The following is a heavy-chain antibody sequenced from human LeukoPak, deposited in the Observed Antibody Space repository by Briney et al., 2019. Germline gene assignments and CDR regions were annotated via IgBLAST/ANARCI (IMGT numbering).Heavy chain of an antibody. CDR3: ARQIVGTSWNYYYSYIDV. V-gene: IGHV4-39*01. Sequence: SETLSLTCNVSGGSTTSSLYHWGWLRQPRGKGLEWIGNVFQSGNTYYNPSLQSRVAISVDTSKNQFSLRLTSVTAADTAMYYCARQIVGTSWNYYYSYIDVWGKGTSVSVSS. CDR2: VFQSGNT. CDR1: GGSTTSSLYH. D-gene: IGHD1-1*01. J-gene: IGHJ6*03.